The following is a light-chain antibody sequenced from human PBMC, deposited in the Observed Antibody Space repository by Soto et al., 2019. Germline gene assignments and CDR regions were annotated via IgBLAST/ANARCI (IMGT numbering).Light chain of an antibody. J-gene: IGKJ1*01. CDR2: GAS. Sequence: EIVMTQSPATLSVSPGERATLSCRASQSVSTNLAWYQQKPGQAPRPLIYGASTRATGIPARFSGSGSWTEFTLTISSLQSEEFAVYYCQQYNNLWTFGQGTKVEIK. CDR1: QSVSTN. V-gene: IGKV3-15*01. CDR3: QQYNNLWT.